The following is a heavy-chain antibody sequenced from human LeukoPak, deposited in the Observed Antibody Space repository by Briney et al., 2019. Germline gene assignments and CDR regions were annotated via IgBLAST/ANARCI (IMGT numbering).Heavy chain of an antibody. Sequence: ASVKVSCKASGGTFSSYAISWVRQAPGQGLEWMGGIIPIFGTANYAQKFQGRVTITADESTSTAYMELSSLRSEDTAVYYRAGDYYDSSGYYYIRMDVWGQGTTVTVSS. CDR2: IIPIFGTA. CDR1: GGTFSSYA. V-gene: IGHV1-69*01. CDR3: AGDYYDSSGYYYIRMDV. J-gene: IGHJ6*02. D-gene: IGHD3-22*01.